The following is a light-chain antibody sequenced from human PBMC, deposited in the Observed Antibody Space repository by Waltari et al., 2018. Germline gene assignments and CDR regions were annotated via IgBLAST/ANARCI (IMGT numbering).Light chain of an antibody. CDR2: AAS. Sequence: DIQMTQSPSSLSASVGDRVTITCRASQSISSYLNWYQQKPGKAPKRLIYAASSLQSGVPSMFSGSGSGTDFTLTISSLQPEDFATYYCQQSYSTPRTFGGGTKVEIK. CDR1: QSISSY. CDR3: QQSYSTPRT. J-gene: IGKJ4*01. V-gene: IGKV1-39*01.